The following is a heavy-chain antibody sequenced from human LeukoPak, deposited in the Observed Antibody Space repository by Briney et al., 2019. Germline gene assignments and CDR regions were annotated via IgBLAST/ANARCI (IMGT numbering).Heavy chain of an antibody. J-gene: IGHJ4*02. Sequence: GASVKVSCKASGYTFTGYYMHWVRQAPGQGLEWMGWINPNSGGTNYAQKFQGGVTMTRDTSISTAYMELSRLRSDDTAVYYCARASKQLVLLSFDYWGQGTLVTVSS. V-gene: IGHV1-2*02. CDR1: GYTFTGYY. D-gene: IGHD6-13*01. CDR2: INPNSGGT. CDR3: ARASKQLVLLSFDY.